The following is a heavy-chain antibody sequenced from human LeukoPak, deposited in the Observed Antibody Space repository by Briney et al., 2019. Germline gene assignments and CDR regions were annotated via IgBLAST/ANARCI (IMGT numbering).Heavy chain of an antibody. CDR1: GFTISSYA. CDR2: ISSSGGST. Sequence: GGSLRLSCVASGFTISSYAMSWVRQAPGKGLEWVSGISSSGGSTYYADSVKGRFTISRDNSKDTLYLQMDSLRAEDTAVYYCARSAGLRCFDDWGLGTLVTVSS. J-gene: IGHJ4*02. D-gene: IGHD4-17*01. CDR3: ARSAGLRCFDD. V-gene: IGHV3-23*01.